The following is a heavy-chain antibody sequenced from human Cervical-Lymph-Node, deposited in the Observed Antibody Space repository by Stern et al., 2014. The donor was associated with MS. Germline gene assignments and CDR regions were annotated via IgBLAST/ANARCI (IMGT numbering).Heavy chain of an antibody. D-gene: IGHD3-16*01. J-gene: IGHJ4*02. V-gene: IGHV1-18*01. Sequence: QVQLVQSGAEVKKPGASVNVSCKASGYTFSSFAITWVRQAPGQGLEWMGTITVYNGNTNYAQRVQDRVTMTTDTSTNTAYMEGRNLGSDDRALYYCARGWGDTRHWGQGTLVTVSS. CDR1: GYTFSSFA. CDR2: ITVYNGNT. CDR3: ARGWGDTRH.